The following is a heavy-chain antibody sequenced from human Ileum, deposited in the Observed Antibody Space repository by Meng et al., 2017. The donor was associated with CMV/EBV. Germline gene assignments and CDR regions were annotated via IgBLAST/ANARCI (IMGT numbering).Heavy chain of an antibody. CDR1: RFSPSTRGEV. D-gene: IGHD1-26*01. CDR2: IYRGDDK. V-gene: IGHV2-5*02. CDR3: AHFVGGYYPSRPDY. J-gene: IGHJ4*02. Sequence: HIPFNESVHTPSKPTQTITLPCIFSRFSPSTRGEVVGWIRQPPGKALEWLALIYRGDDKRYSPSLNSRLTIAKDTSKNEVVLTLTNMGPIDTGTYYCAHFVGGYYPSRPDYWGQGTLVTVSS.